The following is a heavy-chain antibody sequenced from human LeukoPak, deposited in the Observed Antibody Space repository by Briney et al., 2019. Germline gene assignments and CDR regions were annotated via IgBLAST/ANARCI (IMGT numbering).Heavy chain of an antibody. CDR1: GGSISSSSYY. CDR3: ARDASIVGATEIDY. D-gene: IGHD1-26*01. J-gene: IGHJ4*02. V-gene: IGHV4-39*07. Sequence: SEALSLTCTVSGGSISSSSYYWGWIRQPPGKWLEWIGSIYYSGSTYYNPSLKCRVTISVDTSKNQFSLKLSSVTAADTAVYYCARDASIVGATEIDYWGQGTLVTVSS. CDR2: IYYSGST.